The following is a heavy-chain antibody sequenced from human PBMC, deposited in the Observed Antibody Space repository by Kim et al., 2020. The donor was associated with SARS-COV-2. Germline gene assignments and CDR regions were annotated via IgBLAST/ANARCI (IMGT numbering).Heavy chain of an antibody. J-gene: IGHJ4*02. CDR1: GFTFSSYA. V-gene: IGHV3-23*01. CDR2: ISGSGGST. D-gene: IGHD6-6*01. CDR3: AKDPDESIAAPRGY. Sequence: GGSLRLSCAASGFTFSSYAMSWVRQAPGKGLEWVSAISGSGGSTYYADSVKGRFTISRDNSKNTLYLQMNSLRAEDTAVYYCAKDPDESIAAPRGYWGQGTLVTVSS.